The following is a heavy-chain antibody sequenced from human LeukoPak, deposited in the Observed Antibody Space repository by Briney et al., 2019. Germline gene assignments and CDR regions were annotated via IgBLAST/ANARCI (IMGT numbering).Heavy chain of an antibody. Sequence: ASVKVSFKASGYTFTYYYIHWVRQAPGQGLEWMGWINPNSGGTNYAQTFQGRVTMTRDTSITTAYLELSRLRSDDTAVYYCARIGYNHHLDYWGQGTLVTVSS. J-gene: IGHJ4*02. CDR3: ARIGYNHHLDY. CDR1: GYTFTYYY. V-gene: IGHV1-2*02. CDR2: INPNSGGT. D-gene: IGHD5-24*01.